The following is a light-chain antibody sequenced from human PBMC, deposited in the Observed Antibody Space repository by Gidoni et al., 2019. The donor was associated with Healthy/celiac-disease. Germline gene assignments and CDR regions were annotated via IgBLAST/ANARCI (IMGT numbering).Light chain of an antibody. CDR3: PQSYSTLPLT. Sequence: DIQMTQSPSSLSASVGDRVTITCRASQSISSYLNWYQQKPGKAPKLLIYAASSLQRGVPSRFSGSGSGTDFTLTISSLQLEDFATYYCPQSYSTLPLTFGGGTKVEIK. J-gene: IGKJ4*01. CDR1: QSISSY. V-gene: IGKV1-39*01. CDR2: AAS.